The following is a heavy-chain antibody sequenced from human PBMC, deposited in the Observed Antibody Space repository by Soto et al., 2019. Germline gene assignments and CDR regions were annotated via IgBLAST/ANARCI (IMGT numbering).Heavy chain of an antibody. CDR1: GGTFSSYA. D-gene: IGHD4-17*01. V-gene: IGHV1-69*12. CDR2: IIPIFGTA. Sequence: QVQLVQSGAEVKKPGSSVKVSCKASGGTFSSYAISWVRQAPGQGLEWMGGIIPIFGTANYAQKFQGRVTIPADESTSTGDMGLSSLRSEDTAVYYCARGAGDYGGHEHYFDYWGEGTLVTVSS. J-gene: IGHJ4*02. CDR3: ARGAGDYGGHEHYFDY.